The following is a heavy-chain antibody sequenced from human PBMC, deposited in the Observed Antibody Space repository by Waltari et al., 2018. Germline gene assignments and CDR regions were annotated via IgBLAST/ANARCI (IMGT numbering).Heavy chain of an antibody. CDR2: IYYSGNT. CDR1: GVSINNSY. V-gene: IGHV4-59*08. D-gene: IGHD6-19*01. CDR3: ARGMSSVWYGPFDY. Sequence: QVQLQESGPGLVKPSEPLSLTCTVSGVSINNSYWSWIRQPPGKGLEWIGYIYYSGNTIYNPSLESRVTMSADTSKNQFSLKLSSVTAADTAVYYCARGMSSVWYGPFDYWGQGTLVTVSS. J-gene: IGHJ4*02.